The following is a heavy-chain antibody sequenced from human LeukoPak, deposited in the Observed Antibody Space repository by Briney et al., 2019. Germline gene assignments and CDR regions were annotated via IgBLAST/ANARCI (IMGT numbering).Heavy chain of an antibody. V-gene: IGHV1-18*04. Sequence: ASVKVSCKASGYTFTSYYMHWVRQAPGQGLEWMGWISAYNGNTNYAQKLQGRVTMTTDTSTSTAYMELRSLRSDDTAVYYCAREAYDSSGYYLGYFDYWGQGTLVTVSS. CDR3: AREAYDSSGYYLGYFDY. CDR2: ISAYNGNT. CDR1: GYTFTSYY. D-gene: IGHD3-22*01. J-gene: IGHJ4*02.